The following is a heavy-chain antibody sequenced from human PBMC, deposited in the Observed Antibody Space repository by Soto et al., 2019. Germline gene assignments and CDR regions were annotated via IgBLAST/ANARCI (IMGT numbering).Heavy chain of an antibody. CDR1: GGTFSSYA. J-gene: IGHJ4*02. V-gene: IGHV1-69*13. CDR2: IIPIFGTA. CDR3: ARDHYGDYGPFDY. Sequence: ASVKVSCKASGGTFSSYAISWVRQAPGQGLEWMGGIIPIFGTANYAQKFQGRVTITADESTSTAYMELSSLRSEDTAVYYCARDHYGDYGPFDYWGQGTLVTVSS. D-gene: IGHD4-17*01.